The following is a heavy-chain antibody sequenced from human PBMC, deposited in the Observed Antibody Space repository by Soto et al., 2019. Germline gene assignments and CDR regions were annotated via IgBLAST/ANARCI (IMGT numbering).Heavy chain of an antibody. CDR3: ARDLGGGIAAAGTGVDY. V-gene: IGHV3-21*01. Sequence: EVQLVESGGGLVKPGGSLRLSCAASGFTFSSYSMNWVRQAPGKGLEWVSSISSSSSYIYYADSVKGRFTISRDNAKNSLYLQMNSLRAEDTAVYYCARDLGGGIAAAGTGVDYWGQGTLVTVPS. CDR1: GFTFSSYS. J-gene: IGHJ4*02. CDR2: ISSSSSYI. D-gene: IGHD6-13*01.